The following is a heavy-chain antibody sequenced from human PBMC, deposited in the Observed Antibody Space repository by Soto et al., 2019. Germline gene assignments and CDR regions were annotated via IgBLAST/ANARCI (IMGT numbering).Heavy chain of an antibody. V-gene: IGHV3-21*01. CDR3: ARKRGAYYDFWSGPRSTYYYYSMDV. CDR1: GCTFSSYS. J-gene: IGHJ6*02. CDR2: ISSSSSYI. Sequence: GGSLRLSCAASGCTFSSYSMNWVRQAPGKGLEWVSSISSSSSYIYYADSVKGRFTVSRDNSKNTLYLQMNSLRAKDTAAYYCARKRGAYYDFWSGPRSTYYYYSMDVWGQGTTVTVSS. D-gene: IGHD3-3*01.